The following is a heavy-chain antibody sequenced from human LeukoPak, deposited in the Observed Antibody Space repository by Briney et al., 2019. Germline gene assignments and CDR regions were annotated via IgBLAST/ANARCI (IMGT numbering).Heavy chain of an antibody. Sequence: PSETLSLTCTVSGGSINSGDYYWSWIRQPPGKGLEWIGYIYCSGKTYYNPSLKSRVTISIDTSKNQFSLKLNSVTAADTAVYYCARRAGACPGGYCYFLFDFWGQGTLVTVSS. D-gene: IGHD2-21*02. J-gene: IGHJ4*02. CDR3: ARRAGACPGGYCYFLFDF. CDR1: GGSINSGDYY. CDR2: IYCSGKT. V-gene: IGHV4-30-4*01.